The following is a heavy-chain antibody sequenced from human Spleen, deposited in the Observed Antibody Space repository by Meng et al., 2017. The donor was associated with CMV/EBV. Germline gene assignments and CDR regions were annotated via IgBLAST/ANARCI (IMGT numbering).Heavy chain of an antibody. V-gene: IGHV3-23*01. CDR2: ISGNGGTT. Sequence: GGSLRLSCAASGFPFSSYAMSWVRQAPGKGLEWVSTISGNGGTTYYADSVKGRLTISRDNSKNILYVQMDSLRAEDTAVYHCAKILNYYDSSGYGSEYYFDYWGQGTLVTVSS. J-gene: IGHJ4*02. CDR1: GFPFSSYA. D-gene: IGHD3-22*01. CDR3: AKILNYYDSSGYGSEYYFDY.